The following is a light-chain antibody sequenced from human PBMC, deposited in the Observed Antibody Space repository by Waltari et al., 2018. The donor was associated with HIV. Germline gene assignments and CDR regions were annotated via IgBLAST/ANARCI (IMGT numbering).Light chain of an antibody. V-gene: IGKV2-28*01. CDR3: MQGRQTPQVT. CDR2: LGS. Sequence: DIVMTQSPLSLPVTPGEPASISCRSSQSLLHSNGYSYLDWYLQKPGQSPQLLIYLGSNRASGVPDRFSGSGSGTDFTLKISRVEAEDPGMYYCMQGRQTPQVTFGGGTKVEIK. J-gene: IGKJ4*01. CDR1: QSLLHSNGYSY.